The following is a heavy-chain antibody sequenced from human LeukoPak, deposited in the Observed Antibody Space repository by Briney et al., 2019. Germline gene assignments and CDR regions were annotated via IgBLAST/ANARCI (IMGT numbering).Heavy chain of an antibody. CDR1: GGSFSGYY. CDR3: ARRSSGWSLSMDV. Sequence: PSETLSLTCAVYGGSFSGYYWTWIRQPPGKGLEWIGEISPTGATNYNPSLNSRVSILKDASRNQFSLRLRSVTAADTAFYFCARRSSGWSLSMDVWGKGTTVTVSS. D-gene: IGHD6-19*01. J-gene: IGHJ6*03. CDR2: ISPTGAT. V-gene: IGHV4-34*01.